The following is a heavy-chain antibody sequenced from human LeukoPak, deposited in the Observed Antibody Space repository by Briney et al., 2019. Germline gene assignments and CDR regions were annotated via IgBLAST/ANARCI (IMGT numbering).Heavy chain of an antibody. CDR2: IRYDGSNK. D-gene: IGHD3-16*02. Sequence: GGSLRLSCAASGFTFSSYGMHWVRQAPGKGQEWVAFIRYDGSNKYYADSVKGRFTTSRDNSTNKLYLQMNRLRAEDTAVYYCAKDSNDYVWGSYRYTGYFDYWGQGTLVTVSS. CDR3: AKDSNDYVWGSYRYTGYFDY. CDR1: GFTFSSYG. V-gene: IGHV3-30*02. J-gene: IGHJ4*02.